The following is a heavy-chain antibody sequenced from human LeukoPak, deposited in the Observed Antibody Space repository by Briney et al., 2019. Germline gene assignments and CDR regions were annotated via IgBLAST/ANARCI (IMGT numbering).Heavy chain of an antibody. Sequence: GASVKVSCKASGYTFTSYGISLVRQAPGQGLEWMGWISAYNGNTNYAQKLQGRVTMTTDTSTSTAYMELRSLRSDDTAVYYCALDDIVWGSYRYRYFDYWGQGTLVTVSS. D-gene: IGHD3-16*02. J-gene: IGHJ4*02. CDR3: ALDDIVWGSYRYRYFDY. V-gene: IGHV1-18*01. CDR1: GYTFTSYG. CDR2: ISAYNGNT.